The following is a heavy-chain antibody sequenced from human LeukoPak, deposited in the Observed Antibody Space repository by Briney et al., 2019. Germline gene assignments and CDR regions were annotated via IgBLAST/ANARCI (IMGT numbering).Heavy chain of an antibody. J-gene: IGHJ4*02. CDR2: IIPILGIA. CDR3: ARGAIEVGATF. V-gene: IGHV1-69*04. CDR1: GYTFTGYY. D-gene: IGHD1-26*01. Sequence: SVKVSCKASGYTFTGYYMHWVRQAPGQGLEWMGRIIPILGIANYAQKFQGRVTITTDESTSTAYMELSSLRSEDTAVYYCARGAIEVGATFWGQGTLVTVSS.